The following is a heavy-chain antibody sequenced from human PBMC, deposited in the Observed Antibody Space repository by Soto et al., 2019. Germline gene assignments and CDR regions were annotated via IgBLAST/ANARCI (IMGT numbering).Heavy chain of an antibody. Sequence: SETLSLTCTVSGGSISSYYWSWIRQPPGKGLEWIGYIYYSGSTNYNPSLKSRVTISVDTSKNQFSLKLSSVTAADTAVYYCASSRARGWNYFYYYGMDVWGQGTTVTVSS. CDR2: IYYSGST. CDR1: GGSISSYY. CDR3: ASSRARGWNYFYYYGMDV. D-gene: IGHD1-1*01. V-gene: IGHV4-59*01. J-gene: IGHJ6*02.